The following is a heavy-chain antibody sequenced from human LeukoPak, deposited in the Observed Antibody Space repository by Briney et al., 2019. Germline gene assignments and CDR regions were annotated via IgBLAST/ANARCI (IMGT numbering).Heavy chain of an antibody. J-gene: IGHJ4*02. D-gene: IGHD7-27*01. V-gene: IGHV3-23*01. CDR3: AKDGGLWVSAHWGDS. Sequence: GGSLRLSCAASEFTFSSYAMSWVRQAPGKGLEWVSTITTSDGNTYYADSVKGRFTVSRDNSKNTLFLQMNSLRAEDTAVYYCAKDGGLWVSAHWGDSWGRGTLVTVSS. CDR1: EFTFSSYA. CDR2: ITTSDGNT.